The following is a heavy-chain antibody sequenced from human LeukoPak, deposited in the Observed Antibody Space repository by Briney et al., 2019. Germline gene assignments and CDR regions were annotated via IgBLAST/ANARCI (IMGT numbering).Heavy chain of an antibody. CDR2: INPSGGST. CDR1: GYTFTSYY. Sequence: ASVKVSCKASGYTFTSYYMHWVRQAPGQGLEWMGIINPSGGSTSYAQKFRGGVTMTRDTSTSTVYMELSSLRSEDTAVYYCARDGSLAAAGHYFDYWGQGTLVTVSS. CDR3: ARDGSLAAAGHYFDY. V-gene: IGHV1-46*01. J-gene: IGHJ4*02. D-gene: IGHD6-13*01.